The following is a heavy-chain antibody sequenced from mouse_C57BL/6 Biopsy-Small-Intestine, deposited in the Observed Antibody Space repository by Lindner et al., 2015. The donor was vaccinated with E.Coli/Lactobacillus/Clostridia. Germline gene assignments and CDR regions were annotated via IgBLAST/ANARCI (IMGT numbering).Heavy chain of an antibody. D-gene: IGHD1-1*01. CDR3: ARSGGFYGYYPMDY. CDR1: GFSIKYYY. J-gene: IGHJ4*01. CDR2: IAPEDGET. Sequence: VQLQESGAELVKPGASVKLSCTGSGFSIKYYYIHWVKQRTDQGLEWIGRIAPEDGETKFVPKFQGKATLTADKSSITAYMQLSSLTSEDSAVYFCARSGGFYGYYPMDYWGQGASVTVSS. V-gene: IGHV14-2*01.